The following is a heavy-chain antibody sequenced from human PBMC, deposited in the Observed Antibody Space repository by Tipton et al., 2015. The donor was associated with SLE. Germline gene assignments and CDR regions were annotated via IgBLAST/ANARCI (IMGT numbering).Heavy chain of an antibody. CDR3: ARRYIKQWLAGAFDI. D-gene: IGHD6-19*01. V-gene: IGHV4-61*05. CDR2: IYYSGCT. Sequence: TLSLTCTVSGGSISSSSYYWGWIRQPPGKGLEWIGYIYYSGCTNYNPSLKSRVTISVDTSKNQFSLKLSSVTAADTAVYYCARRYIKQWLAGAFDIWGQGTMVTVSS. CDR1: GGSISSSSYY. J-gene: IGHJ3*02.